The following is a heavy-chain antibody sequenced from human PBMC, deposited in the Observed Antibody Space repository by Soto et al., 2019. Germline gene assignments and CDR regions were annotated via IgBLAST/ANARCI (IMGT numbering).Heavy chain of an antibody. CDR2: TYWNNDK. V-gene: IGHV2-5*01. D-gene: IGHD3-10*01. Sequence: QITLKESGPTLVKPTQTLTLTCTFSGFSFSTSGVGVGWIRQPPGEALEWLALTYWNNDKRHSPSLKNRLTITKDTSKNLVVLTMTNVDPVDTATYYCVSGSFPHWFDPWGQGTLVTVSS. J-gene: IGHJ5*02. CDR3: VSGSFPHWFDP. CDR1: GFSFSTSGVG.